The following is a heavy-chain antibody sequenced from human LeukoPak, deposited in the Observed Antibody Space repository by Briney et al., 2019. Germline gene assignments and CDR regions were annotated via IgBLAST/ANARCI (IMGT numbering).Heavy chain of an antibody. CDR3: AGGTGLPPANYFYYGMDV. CDR1: GFTFSSYS. Sequence: GGSLRLSCAASGFTFSSYSMNWVRQAPGKGLEWVSSISSSSSYIYYADSVKGRFTISRDNAKNSLYLQMNSLRAEDTAVYYCAGGTGLPPANYFYYGMDVWGQGTTVTVSS. V-gene: IGHV3-21*04. D-gene: IGHD3/OR15-3a*01. J-gene: IGHJ6*02. CDR2: ISSSSSYI.